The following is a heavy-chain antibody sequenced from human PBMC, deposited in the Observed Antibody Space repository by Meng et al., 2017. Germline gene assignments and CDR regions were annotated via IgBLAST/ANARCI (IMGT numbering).Heavy chain of an antibody. CDR2: INANNGDT. Sequence: ASVKVSCKPSGYNFRIYGITWVRQAPGQGLEWMGWINANNGDTNYAQKCQGRVTLSTDITTNTAYMELRTLRSDDTAIYYCARDSVGVVYGGNEYWGQGTLVTVSS. CDR3: ARDSVGVVYGGNEY. J-gene: IGHJ4*02. D-gene: IGHD4-23*01. V-gene: IGHV1-18*01. CDR1: GYNFRIYG.